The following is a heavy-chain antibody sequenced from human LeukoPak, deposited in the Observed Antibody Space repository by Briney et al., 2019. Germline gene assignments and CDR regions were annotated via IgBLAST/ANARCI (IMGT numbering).Heavy chain of an antibody. CDR1: GYTFTGYY. CDR2: INPKSGGI. CDR3: ARSPNGLWNFDY. V-gene: IGHV1-2*06. J-gene: IGHJ4*02. D-gene: IGHD2-8*01. Sequence: ASVKVSCKASGYTFTGYYIHWVRQAPGQGLEWMGRINPKSGGINYAQKFQDRVTMTRDTSISTVYMELSRLRSDDTAVYYCARSPNGLWNFDYWGQGTLVTVSS.